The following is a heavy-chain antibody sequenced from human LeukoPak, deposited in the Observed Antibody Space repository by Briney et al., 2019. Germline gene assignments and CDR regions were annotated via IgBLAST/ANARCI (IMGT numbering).Heavy chain of an antibody. Sequence: SETLSLTCTVSGGSISSYYWSWIRQPAGKGLEWIGRIYTSGSTNYNPSLKSRVTMSVDTSKNQFSLKLSSVTAADTAVYYCARTYYDILTDYYYMDVWGKGTTVTVSS. V-gene: IGHV4-4*07. CDR1: GGSISSYY. CDR2: IYTSGST. J-gene: IGHJ6*03. D-gene: IGHD3-9*01. CDR3: ARTYYDILTDYYYMDV.